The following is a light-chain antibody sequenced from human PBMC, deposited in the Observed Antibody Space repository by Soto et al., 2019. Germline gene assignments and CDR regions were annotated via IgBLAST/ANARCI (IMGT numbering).Light chain of an antibody. J-gene: IGLJ1*01. CDR1: SSDGGDYNY. Sequence: QSALTQPPSASGSPGQSVTISCTGTSSDGGDYNYVSWYQQHPGKAPKLMIYEVSKRPSGVPDRFSGSKSGNTASLTVSGLQAEDEADYYCSSYAGSLYVFGTGTKVTVL. V-gene: IGLV2-8*01. CDR3: SSYAGSLYV. CDR2: EVS.